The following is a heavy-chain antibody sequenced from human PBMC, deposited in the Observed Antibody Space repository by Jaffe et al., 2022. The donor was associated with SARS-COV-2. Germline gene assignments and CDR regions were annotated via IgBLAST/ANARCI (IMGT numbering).Heavy chain of an antibody. Sequence: EVQLLESGGVLVQPGGSLKLSCAASGFLFGNYGMSWVRRAPGKGLEWVSFINSNSADKRYAESVEGRFTISRDNSKNTVDLQMDSLRVEDTAIYYCAKDLSARGGYVHYFDFWGQGTMVTVSS. D-gene: IGHD3-22*01. CDR2: INSNSADK. CDR1: GFLFGNYG. CDR3: AKDLSARGGYVHYFDF. V-gene: IGHV3-23*01. J-gene: IGHJ4*02.